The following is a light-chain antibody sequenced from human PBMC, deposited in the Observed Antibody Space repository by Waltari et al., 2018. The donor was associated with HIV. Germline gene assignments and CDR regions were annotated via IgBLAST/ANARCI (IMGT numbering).Light chain of an antibody. Sequence: QSALTQPASVSGSPGQSITISCTGTSSDVGGYNFVPWYQQHPGKAPKLMIYEGSNRPSGVSNRFSGSKSGNTASLTISGLQAEDEADYYCSSYTSSSTLEVFGGGTKLTVL. CDR2: EGS. J-gene: IGLJ2*01. CDR1: SSDVGGYNF. CDR3: SSYTSSSTLEV. V-gene: IGLV2-14*01.